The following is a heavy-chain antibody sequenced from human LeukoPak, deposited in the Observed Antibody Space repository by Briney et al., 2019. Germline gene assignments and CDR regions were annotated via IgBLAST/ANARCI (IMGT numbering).Heavy chain of an antibody. Sequence: ASVKVSCKTSGYTFTGYYMHWVRQAPGQGLEWMGWINPNSGGTNYAQKFQGRVTMTRDTSISTAYMELSNLRSDDTAMYYCARGSLWFGSKFDHWGQGTLVTVSS. J-gene: IGHJ4*02. V-gene: IGHV1-2*02. CDR2: INPNSGGT. CDR3: ARGSLWFGSKFDH. D-gene: IGHD3-10*01. CDR1: GYTFTGYY.